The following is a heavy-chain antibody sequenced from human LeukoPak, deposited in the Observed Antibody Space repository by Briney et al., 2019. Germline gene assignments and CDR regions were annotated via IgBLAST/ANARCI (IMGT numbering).Heavy chain of an antibody. J-gene: IGHJ4*02. CDR1: GGTFSKYT. V-gene: IGHV1-69*13. D-gene: IGHD4-11*01. CDR2: ITPLFGTA. Sequence: ASVKVSCKASGGTFSKYTISWVRQRPGQGLEWMGGITPLFGTAKHAQKFQGRVTVTADESTSTAYMELSSLRAEDTAVYYCARDNPTDYSNYLWASKGLGYFDYWGQGTLVTVSS. CDR3: ARDNPTDYSNYLWASKGLGYFDY.